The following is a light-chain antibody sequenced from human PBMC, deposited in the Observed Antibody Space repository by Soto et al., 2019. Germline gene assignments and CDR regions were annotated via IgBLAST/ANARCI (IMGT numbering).Light chain of an antibody. CDR3: HQRQSWPRT. CDR1: QAVNTR. CDR2: LAS. V-gene: IGKV3-11*01. Sequence: EIVLTQSPATLSSFPGDRVTLSCRARQAVNTRLAWYQHNPGQAPRLLIYLASNRAAGFPARFSGSGSGTDFTLNISNVVPEDLAVYSRHQRQSWPRTFGQGTTVDIK. J-gene: IGKJ1*01.